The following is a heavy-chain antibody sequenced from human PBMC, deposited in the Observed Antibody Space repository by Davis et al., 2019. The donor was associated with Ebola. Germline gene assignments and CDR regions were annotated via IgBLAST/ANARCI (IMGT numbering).Heavy chain of an antibody. Sequence: PGGSLRLSCAASGFTFSSYAMHWVRQAPGKGLEWVAVISYDGSNKYYADSVKGRFTISRDNSKNTLYLQMNSLRAEDTAVYYCAKDRGGTVQWGQGTLVTVSS. V-gene: IGHV3-30-3*01. CDR3: AKDRGGTVQ. CDR2: ISYDGSNK. D-gene: IGHD4-17*01. CDR1: GFTFSSYA. J-gene: IGHJ4*02.